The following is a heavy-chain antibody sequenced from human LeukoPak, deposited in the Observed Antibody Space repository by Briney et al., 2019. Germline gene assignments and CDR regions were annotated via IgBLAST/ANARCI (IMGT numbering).Heavy chain of an antibody. CDR3: ARDVRLPRRALDI. J-gene: IGHJ3*02. V-gene: IGHV3-30*03. Sequence: GGSLRLSCAASGFTFSSYGMHWVRQAPGKGLEWVAVISYDGSNKYYADSVKGRFTISRDNSKNTLYLQMNSLRAEDTAVYYCARDVRLPRRALDIWGQGTMVTVSS. CDR2: ISYDGSNK. CDR1: GFTFSSYG. D-gene: IGHD5-18*01.